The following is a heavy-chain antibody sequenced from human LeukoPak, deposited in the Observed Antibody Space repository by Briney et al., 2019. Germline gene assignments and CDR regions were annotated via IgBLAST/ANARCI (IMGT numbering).Heavy chain of an antibody. CDR1: GYTFINYF. Sequence: ASVTVSFKASGYTFINYFIHWVRQAPGQGLEWMGIINPSGGSTSYAQKFQGRVTMTRDTSTSTVYMEMSSLRSEDTAVYYCARSGGDAIRPFDYWGQGTLVTVSS. D-gene: IGHD2-21*02. CDR2: INPSGGST. CDR3: ARSGGDAIRPFDY. V-gene: IGHV1-46*01. J-gene: IGHJ4*02.